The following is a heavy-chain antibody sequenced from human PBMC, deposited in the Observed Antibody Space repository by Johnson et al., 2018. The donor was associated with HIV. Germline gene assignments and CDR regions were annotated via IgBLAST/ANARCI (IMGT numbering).Heavy chain of an antibody. CDR1: GFTFSNYD. J-gene: IGHJ3*02. Sequence: VQLVESGGGLVQPGGSLRLSCAASGFTFSNYDMHWVRQITGKRLEWVSGIDTAGNTFYAGSVKGRFTISRENAKNSLYLQVHSLRAEDTAVYYWAREAVPRGLQSAFGGAFDIWGQGTMVTVAA. V-gene: IGHV3-13*01. CDR3: AREAVPRGLQSAFGGAFDI. CDR2: IDTAGNT. D-gene: IGHD3-16*01.